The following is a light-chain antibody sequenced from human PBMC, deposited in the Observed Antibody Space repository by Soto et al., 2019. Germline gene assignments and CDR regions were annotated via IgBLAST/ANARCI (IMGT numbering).Light chain of an antibody. CDR3: ATWDGGLDSVL. J-gene: IGLJ3*02. CDR1: SSNVGNNY. CDR2: DND. Sequence: QSVLTQPPSVSAAPGQTVTISCSGSSSNVGNNYVSWYQQLPGRAPNILIYDNDQRPSGIPERFSGSKSGSSATLGITGLLTGDEAHYYCATWDGGLDSVLFGGGTKLTVL. V-gene: IGLV1-51*01.